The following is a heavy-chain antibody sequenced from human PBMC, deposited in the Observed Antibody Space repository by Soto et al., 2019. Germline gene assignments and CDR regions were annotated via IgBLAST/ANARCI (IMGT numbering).Heavy chain of an antibody. J-gene: IGHJ6*02. CDR1: GYTFTGYY. Sequence: ASVKVSCKASGYTFTGYYMHWVRQAPGQGLEWMGWINPNSGGTNYAQKFQGWVTMTRDTSISTAYMELSRLRSDDTAVYYCARDLGPGNAGTRDYYYGMDVWGQGTTVNVSS. V-gene: IGHV1-2*04. CDR2: INPNSGGT. CDR3: ARDLGPGNAGTRDYYYGMDV. D-gene: IGHD1-1*01.